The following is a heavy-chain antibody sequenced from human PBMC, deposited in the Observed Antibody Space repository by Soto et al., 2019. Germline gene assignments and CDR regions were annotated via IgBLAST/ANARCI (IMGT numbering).Heavy chain of an antibody. CDR1: GGSISGGTYY. CDR3: ARGDWPTHMAV. CDR2: IYFSGST. Sequence: QVQLQESGPGLVKPSQTLSLTCTVSGGSISGGTYYWSWIRQPPGQGLEWIGYIYFSGSTYYNPSLKSRLIISVDTSKNQFALRLSSVTAADTAVDYCARGDWPTHMAVWGQGTTVTVSS. V-gene: IGHV4-31*03. J-gene: IGHJ6*02. D-gene: IGHD2-21*01.